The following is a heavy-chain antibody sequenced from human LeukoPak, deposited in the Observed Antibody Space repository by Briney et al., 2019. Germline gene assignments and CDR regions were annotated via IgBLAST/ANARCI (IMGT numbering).Heavy chain of an antibody. Sequence: GGSLRLSCAASGFTVSSNYMSWVRQAPGKGLEWVSVIYSGGSTYYADSVKGRFTISRDNSKNTLYLQMNSLRAEDTAVYYCAGDSSGYYYFDAFGIWGQGTMVTVSS. CDR2: IYSGGST. D-gene: IGHD3-22*01. V-gene: IGHV3-66*02. J-gene: IGHJ3*02. CDR3: AGDSSGYYYFDAFGI. CDR1: GFTVSSNY.